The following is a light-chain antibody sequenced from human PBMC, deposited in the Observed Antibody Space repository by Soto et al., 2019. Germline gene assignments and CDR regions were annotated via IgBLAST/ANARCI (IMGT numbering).Light chain of an antibody. CDR2: GAS. CDR1: QSVSSSY. J-gene: IGKJ1*01. Sequence: EIVLTQSPGTLSVSPGERATLSCRASQSVSSSYLAWYQQKPGQAPRLLIYGASSRATGIPDRFSGSGSGTDFTLTISRLETEDFAVYYCQHYGSSPTFGQGTKVEIE. CDR3: QHYGSSPT. V-gene: IGKV3-20*01.